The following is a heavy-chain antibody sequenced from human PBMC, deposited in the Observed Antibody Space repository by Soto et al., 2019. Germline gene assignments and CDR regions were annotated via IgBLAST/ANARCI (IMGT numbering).Heavy chain of an antibody. Sequence: GGSLRLSCTASGFTFNTYGMHWVRQAPGKGLEWVTLVSRDGSQTYYADSVKGRFTISRDNSKRSLYLQMNSLRPDDTAVYYCAKAIAVAGTGHFDHWGQGTLVTVSS. V-gene: IGHV3-30*18. CDR1: GFTFNTYG. CDR2: VSRDGSQT. CDR3: AKAIAVAGTGHFDH. J-gene: IGHJ4*01. D-gene: IGHD6-19*01.